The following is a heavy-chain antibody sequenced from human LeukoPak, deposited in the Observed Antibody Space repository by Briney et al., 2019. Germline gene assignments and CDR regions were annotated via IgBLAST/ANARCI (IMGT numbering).Heavy chain of an antibody. Sequence: PSETLSLTCAVYGGSFSGYYWSWIRQPPGKGLEWIGEINHSGSTNYNPSLKSRVTISVDTSKNQFSLKLSSVTAADTAVYYCATQSSGYYWYFDLWGGGTRVTVSS. V-gene: IGHV4-34*01. CDR1: GGSFSGYY. CDR2: INHSGST. D-gene: IGHD6-19*01. J-gene: IGHJ2*01. CDR3: ATQSSGYYWYFDL.